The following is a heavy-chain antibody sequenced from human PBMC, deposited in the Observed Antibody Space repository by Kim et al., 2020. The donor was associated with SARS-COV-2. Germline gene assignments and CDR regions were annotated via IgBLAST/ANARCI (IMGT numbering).Heavy chain of an antibody. CDR1: GFTFSGYT. J-gene: IGHJ4*02. Sequence: GGSLRLSCAASGFTFSGYTMHWVRQAPGKGLEWVSYISSGSSNKYHADSVRGRFTISRNNAKNTLYLQMDSLRADDTAVYYCARDGDGGGSCVDYWGQGTLVTVSS. V-gene: IGHV3-21*05. CDR3: ARDGDGGGSCVDY. D-gene: IGHD2-15*01. CDR2: ISSGSSNK.